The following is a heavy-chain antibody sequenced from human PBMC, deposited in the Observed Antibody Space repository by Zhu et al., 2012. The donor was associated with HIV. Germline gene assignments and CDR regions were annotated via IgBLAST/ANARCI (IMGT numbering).Heavy chain of an antibody. D-gene: IGHD3-22*01. CDR2: ISGSGGST. Sequence: EVQLLESGGGLVQPGGSLRLSCAASGFTFSSYAMSWVRQAPGKGLEWVSAISGSGGSTYYADSVKGRFTISRDNSKNTLYLQMNSLRAEDTAVYYCAKGAGYYYDSSGYGGYFQHWGQGTWSPSPQ. V-gene: IGHV3-23*01. CDR3: AKGAGYYYDSSGYGGYFQH. CDR1: GFTFSSYA. J-gene: IGHJ1*01.